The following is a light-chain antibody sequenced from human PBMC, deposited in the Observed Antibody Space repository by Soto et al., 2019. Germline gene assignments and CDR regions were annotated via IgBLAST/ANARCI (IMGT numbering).Light chain of an antibody. CDR2: DAS. V-gene: IGKV3-11*01. CDR1: QSVSSY. CDR3: HQRSSWPPA. Sequence: EIVLTQSPATLSLSPGERATLSCRASQSVSSYLAWYQQKPGQAPSLLIYDASNRATGIPARFSGSGSGTDFTLTISSLEPADFAVYYCHQRSSWPPAFGQGTRLEIK. J-gene: IGKJ5*01.